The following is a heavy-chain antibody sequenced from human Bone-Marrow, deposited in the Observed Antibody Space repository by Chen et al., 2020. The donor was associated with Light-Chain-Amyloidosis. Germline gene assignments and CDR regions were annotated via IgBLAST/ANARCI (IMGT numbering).Heavy chain of an antibody. J-gene: IGHJ4*02. CDR3: TRKGGYFDF. CDR1: GFNFSSFG. D-gene: IGHD3-10*01. Sequence: EVQLVESGGGLVQPGGSLRLSCATSGFNFSSFGMSWVRQAPGKGLEWVSTVSGSTVSTYYAGAVKGRFIISRDNSKSXXXXXMNSLRAGDTAVYFCTRKGGYFDFWGQGSLVTVSS. CDR2: VSGSTVST. V-gene: IGHV3-23*04.